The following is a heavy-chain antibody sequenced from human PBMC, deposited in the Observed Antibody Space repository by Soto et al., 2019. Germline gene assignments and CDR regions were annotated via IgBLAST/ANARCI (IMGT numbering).Heavy chain of an antibody. J-gene: IGHJ4*02. CDR1: GFTFGDYW. V-gene: IGHV3-74*03. CDR3: ATAEVDY. CDR2: MTGDGRTT. Sequence: PGGSLRLSCAASGFTFGDYWMHWVRQPPGKGPEWVSRMTGDGRTTQYADSVKGRFTASRDNAKSTLYLQMNSLRAEDTAVYYCATAEVDYWGPGTLVTVPQ.